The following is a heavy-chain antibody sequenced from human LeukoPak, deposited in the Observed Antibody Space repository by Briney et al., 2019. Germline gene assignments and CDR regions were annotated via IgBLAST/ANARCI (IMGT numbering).Heavy chain of an antibody. CDR2: IKQDGSEK. J-gene: IGHJ4*02. CDR1: GFTFSSYW. Sequence: PGGSLRLSCAASGFTFSSYWMSWVRQAPGKGLEWVANIKQDGSEKYYVDPVKGRFTISGDTSRTTLYLQMNGLRAEDTAVYYCAKECGYSPGHKFDLWGQGTLVTVSS. V-gene: IGHV3-7*03. CDR3: AKECGYSPGHKFDL. D-gene: IGHD5-12*01.